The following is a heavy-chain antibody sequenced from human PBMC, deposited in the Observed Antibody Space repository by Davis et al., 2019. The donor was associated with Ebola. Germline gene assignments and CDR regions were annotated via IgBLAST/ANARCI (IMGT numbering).Heavy chain of an antibody. J-gene: IGHJ4*02. D-gene: IGHD3-9*01. CDR2: SNTDSTT. V-gene: IGHV3-69-1*01. CDR1: GFSVSRHY. Sequence: GESLKISCAASGFSVSRHYMDWVRQAPGKGLEWVSISNTDSTTFYADSVKGRFTISRDNARDSLYLQMDSLRVEDTAIYYCARDAFSLSRYDTEDHWGQGTLVTVSS. CDR3: ARDAFSLSRYDTEDH.